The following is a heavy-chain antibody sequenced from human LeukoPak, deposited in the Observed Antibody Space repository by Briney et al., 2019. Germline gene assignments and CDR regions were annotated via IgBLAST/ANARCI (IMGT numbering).Heavy chain of an antibody. J-gene: IGHJ3*02. CDR1: GFIFTSPW. V-gene: IGHV3-7*01. CDR3: VRDLSPVSDRNVWYDALDI. D-gene: IGHD1-1*01. Sequence: GGSLRLSCVASGFIFTSPWMTWVRQAPGKGLEWVANIAGDESQKKYMDSVKGRFTISRDNAKNSLYLQLNSLRAEDTAIYYCVRDLSPVSDRNVWYDALDIWGQGTMVTVSS. CDR2: IAGDESQK.